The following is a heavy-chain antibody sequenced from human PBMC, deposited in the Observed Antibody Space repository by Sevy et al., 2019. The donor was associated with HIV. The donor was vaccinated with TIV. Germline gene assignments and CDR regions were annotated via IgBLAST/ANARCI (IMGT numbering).Heavy chain of an antibody. CDR3: PRAPSGSQGPGQYFHH. CDR2: ISTYNGDT. J-gene: IGHJ1*01. V-gene: IGHV1-18*01. D-gene: IGHD1-26*01. CDR1: GYTFTSYG. Sequence: ASVKVSCKTFGYTFTSYGISWVRQAPGQGLEWMGWISTYNGDTNSAQKLQGRVTMTTDTSTSTAYMELRSLRSDDTAVYYCPRAPSGSQGPGQYFHHWGQGTLVTVSS.